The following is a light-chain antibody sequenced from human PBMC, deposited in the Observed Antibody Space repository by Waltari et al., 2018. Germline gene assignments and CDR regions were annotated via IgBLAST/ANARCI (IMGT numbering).Light chain of an antibody. V-gene: IGKV1-39*01. J-gene: IGKJ2*01. CDR2: GAS. Sequence: DIQMTQSPSSLSASVGDRVTITCRASQSISTYLNWYQQKPGKAPKLLIYGASILQSGVPSRFSGSGSGADFTLTISSLQSEDFATYYCQQYGSSPMFAFGQGTKLEIK. CDR3: QQYGSSPMFA. CDR1: QSISTY.